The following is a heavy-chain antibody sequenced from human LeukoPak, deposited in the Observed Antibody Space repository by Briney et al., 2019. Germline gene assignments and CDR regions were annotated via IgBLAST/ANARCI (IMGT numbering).Heavy chain of an antibody. V-gene: IGHV1-69*04. J-gene: IGHJ6*02. CDR3: ARDRNSYGARYYYYGMDV. D-gene: IGHD5-18*01. CDR2: IIPIFGIA. Sequence: AASVKVSCKASGRTFSSYAISWVRQAPGQGLEWTGRIIPIFGIANYAQKFQGRVTITADKSTSTAYMELSSLRSEDTAVYYCARDRNSYGARYYYYGMDVWGQGTTVTVSS. CDR1: GRTFSSYA.